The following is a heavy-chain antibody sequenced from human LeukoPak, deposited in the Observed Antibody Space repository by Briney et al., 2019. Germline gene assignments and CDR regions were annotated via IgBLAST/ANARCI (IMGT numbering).Heavy chain of an antibody. CDR1: GGSINSYY. J-gene: IGHJ4*02. CDR3: TRGNAN. V-gene: IGHV4-59*01. Sequence: SETLSLTCSVSGGSINSYYWSWIRQPPGKGLEWIGYISYSGSTNYNPSLKSRVTISVDTSKNQFFLKLSSVTAADTALYYCTRGNANWGQGTLVTVSS. CDR2: ISYSGST.